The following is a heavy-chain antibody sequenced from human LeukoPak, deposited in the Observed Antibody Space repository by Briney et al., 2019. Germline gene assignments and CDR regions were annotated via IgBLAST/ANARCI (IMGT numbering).Heavy chain of an antibody. CDR1: GFTFSSYV. J-gene: IGHJ4*02. CDR2: IISSSGSSM. D-gene: IGHD6-13*01. Sequence: GGSLRLSCAGSGFTFSSYVMHWVRQAPGKGLEWVSNIISSSGSSMYYADSVRGRFTISRDNSQNTLYLQMNSLRTEDTALYFCAKDRTMAADGTYFDYWGQGTLVTVSS. V-gene: IGHV3-48*03. CDR3: AKDRTMAADGTYFDY.